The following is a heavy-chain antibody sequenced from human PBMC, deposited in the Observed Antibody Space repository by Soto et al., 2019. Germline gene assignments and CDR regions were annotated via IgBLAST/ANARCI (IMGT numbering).Heavy chain of an antibody. D-gene: IGHD3-22*01. CDR1: GYTFTGYY. Sequence: ASVKVSCKASGYTFTGYYMHWVRQAPGQGLEWMGWINPNSGGTNYAQKFQGRVTMTRDTSISTAYMELSRLRSDDTAVYYCARKRSRDYYDRSGYFYWGQGTLVTVSS. J-gene: IGHJ4*02. CDR3: ARKRSRDYYDRSGYFY. V-gene: IGHV1-2*02. CDR2: INPNSGGT.